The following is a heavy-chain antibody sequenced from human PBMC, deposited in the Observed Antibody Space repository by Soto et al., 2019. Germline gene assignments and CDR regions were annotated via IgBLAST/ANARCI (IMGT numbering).Heavy chain of an antibody. CDR1: GFTVSSNY. D-gene: IGHD5-18*01. CDR3: AKHGYSYGGGYFDY. CDR2: IYSGGSA. J-gene: IGHJ4*02. V-gene: IGHV3-66*04. Sequence: EVQLVESGGGLVQPGGSLRLSCAASGFTVSSNYMSWVRQAPGKGLEWVSVIYSGGSAYYADSVKGRFTISRDNSKNTLYLQMNGWIAEDTAVYYCAKHGYSYGGGYFDYWGQGTLVTVSS.